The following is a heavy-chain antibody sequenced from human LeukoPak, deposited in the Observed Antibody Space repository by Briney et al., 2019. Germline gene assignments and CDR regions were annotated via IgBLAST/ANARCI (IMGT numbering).Heavy chain of an antibody. CDR2: IYSGGST. CDR1: GFTVSSNY. V-gene: IGHV3-53*01. D-gene: IGHD3-22*01. J-gene: IGHJ4*02. CDR3: AREQGYYDSSGYYKIDY. Sequence: QAGGSLRLSCAASGFTVSSNYMSWVRQAPGKGLEWVSVIYSGGSTYYADSVKGRFTISRDNSKNTLYLQMNSLRAEDTAVYYCAREQGYYDSSGYYKIDYWGQGTLVTVSS.